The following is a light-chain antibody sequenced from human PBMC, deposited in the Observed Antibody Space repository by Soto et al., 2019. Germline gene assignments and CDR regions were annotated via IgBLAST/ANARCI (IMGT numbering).Light chain of an antibody. V-gene: IGKV2-30*02. CDR1: QSLVHSDGIAY. CDR3: MQGTHWPIT. CDR2: KAS. Sequence: DVLMTQSPLSLPFTRGQPSSISCRSNQSLVHSDGIAYFSWFQQRPGRSPRRLIYKASNRDSGVPARFSGSGSGTDFALKISRVEAEDVGVYYCMQGTHWPITFGQGTRLEIK. J-gene: IGKJ5*01.